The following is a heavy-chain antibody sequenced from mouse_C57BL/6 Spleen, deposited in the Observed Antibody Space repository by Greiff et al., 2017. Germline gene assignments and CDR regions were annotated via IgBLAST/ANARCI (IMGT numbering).Heavy chain of an antibody. CDR1: GFNIKDDY. J-gene: IGHJ2*01. V-gene: IGHV14-4*01. CDR3: TNKPLDY. CDR2: IDPENGDT. Sequence: VQLQQSGAELVRPGASVKLSCTASGFNIKDDYMHWVKQRPEQGLEWIGWIDPENGDTEYASKFQGKATITADTSSNTAYLQLSSLTSEDTAVYYCTNKPLDYWGQGTTLTVSS.